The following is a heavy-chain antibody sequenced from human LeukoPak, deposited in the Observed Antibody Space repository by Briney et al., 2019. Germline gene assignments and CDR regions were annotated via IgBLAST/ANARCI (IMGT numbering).Heavy chain of an antibody. D-gene: IGHD6-19*01. CDR2: IYYSGST. V-gene: IGHV4-59*01. CDR1: GGSISSYY. Sequence: SETLSLTCTVSGGSISSYYWSWIRQPPGKGLEWIGYIYYSGSTNYNPSLKSRVTISVDTSKNQFSLKLSSVTAADTAVYYCARVPDSSGWYYFDYWGQGTLVTVSS. CDR3: ARVPDSSGWYYFDY. J-gene: IGHJ4*02.